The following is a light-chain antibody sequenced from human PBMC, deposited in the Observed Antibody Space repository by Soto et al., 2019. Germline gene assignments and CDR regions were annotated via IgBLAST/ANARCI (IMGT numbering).Light chain of an antibody. CDR1: SSNIGAGYD. Sequence: QAVLTQPPSVSGAPGQRVTISCTESSSNIGAGYDVHWYQQLPGTAPKLLIYGNSNRPSGVPDRFSGSKSGTSASLAITGLQAEDEADYYCQSYDSSLSGWKVFGGGTQLTVL. CDR3: QSYDSSLSGWKV. CDR2: GNS. J-gene: IGLJ2*01. V-gene: IGLV1-40*01.